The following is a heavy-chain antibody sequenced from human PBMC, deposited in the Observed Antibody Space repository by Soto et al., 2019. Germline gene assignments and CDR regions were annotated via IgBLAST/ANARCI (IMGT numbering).Heavy chain of an antibody. Sequence: GGSLRLSCSASGFTFRSHSMQWVRQAPGKGLEYVSVISSNGGSTNYADSVKGRFTISRDNSKNTLYLQMSSLRAEDAAVYYCVKDSSIAVAGRGYSDLWGRGTLVTVSS. CDR3: VKDSSIAVAGRGYSDL. CDR2: ISSNGGST. J-gene: IGHJ2*01. D-gene: IGHD6-19*01. V-gene: IGHV3-64D*06. CDR1: GFTFRSHS.